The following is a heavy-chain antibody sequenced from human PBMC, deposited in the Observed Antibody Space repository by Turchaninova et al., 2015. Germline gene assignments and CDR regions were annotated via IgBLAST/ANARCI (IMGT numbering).Heavy chain of an antibody. D-gene: IGHD2-15*01. CDR2: INHSGST. Sequence: QVQLQQWGAGLLKPSETLSLTCAFYGGSFSGYYWSWIRQPPGKGLEWLGEINHSGSTNYNPSLKSRVTISVDTSKKQFSRKLSSVTAADTAVYFCARSCSAGNCYSGVWGRGTMVTVSS. J-gene: IGHJ3*01. CDR3: ARSCSAGNCYSGV. V-gene: IGHV4-34*01. CDR1: GGSFSGYY.